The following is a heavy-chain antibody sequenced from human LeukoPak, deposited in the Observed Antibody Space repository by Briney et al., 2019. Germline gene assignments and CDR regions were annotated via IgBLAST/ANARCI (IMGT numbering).Heavy chain of an antibody. V-gene: IGHV3-23*01. D-gene: IGHD3-10*01. Sequence: PGGSLRLSCAASGFSFTKYGMTWVRQAPGKGLEWVSGISGSDGTTYYADSVKGRFTISRDNSKKMLYLQMNSLRAEDTALYYCARVARGDYYYYYMDVWGKGTTVTVSS. CDR1: GFSFTKYG. CDR3: ARVARGDYYYYYMDV. J-gene: IGHJ6*03. CDR2: ISGSDGTT.